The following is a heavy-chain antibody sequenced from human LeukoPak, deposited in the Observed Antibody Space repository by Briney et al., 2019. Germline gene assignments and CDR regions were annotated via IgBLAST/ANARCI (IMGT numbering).Heavy chain of an antibody. Sequence: GGSLRLSCAASGFTFSSYSMNWVRQAPGKGLEWVSYISSSSSTIYYADSVKGRFTISRDNAKNSLYLQMNSLRAEDTAVYYCARGGPYYYDSSGYYDYWGQGTLVTVSS. CDR2: ISSSSSTI. J-gene: IGHJ4*02. V-gene: IGHV3-48*01. D-gene: IGHD3-22*01. CDR3: ARGGPYYYDSSGYYDY. CDR1: GFTFSSYS.